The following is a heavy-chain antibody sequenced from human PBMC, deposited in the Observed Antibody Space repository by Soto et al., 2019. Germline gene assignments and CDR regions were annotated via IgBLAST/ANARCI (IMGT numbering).Heavy chain of an antibody. Sequence: EVQLLESGGGLVQPGGSLRLSCAASGFTFSSYAMSWVRQAPGKGLEWVSAISGSGGSTYYADSVKGRFTISRDNSKNTLYLQMNSLRAEDTAVYYCAKWALWGFWSGALGYFDYWGQGTLVTVSS. CDR1: GFTFSSYA. V-gene: IGHV3-23*01. D-gene: IGHD3-3*01. CDR3: AKWALWGFWSGALGYFDY. CDR2: ISGSGGST. J-gene: IGHJ4*02.